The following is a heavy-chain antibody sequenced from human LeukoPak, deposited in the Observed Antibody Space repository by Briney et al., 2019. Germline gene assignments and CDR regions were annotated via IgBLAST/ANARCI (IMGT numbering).Heavy chain of an antibody. CDR3: ARDSSGWLNWFDP. CDR1: GGSISSYY. J-gene: IGHJ5*02. CDR2: IYYSGST. D-gene: IGHD6-19*01. V-gene: IGHV4-59*12. Sequence: SETLSLTCTVSGGSISSYYWSWIRQPPGKGLEWIGYIYYSGSTNYNPSLKSRVSISVDTSKNQFSLKLSSVTAADTAVYYCARDSSGWLNWFDPWGQGTLVTVSS.